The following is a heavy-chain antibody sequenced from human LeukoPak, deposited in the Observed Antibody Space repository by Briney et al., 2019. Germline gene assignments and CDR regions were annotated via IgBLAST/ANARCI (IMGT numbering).Heavy chain of an antibody. V-gene: IGHV3-74*01. Sequence: GGSLRLSCAASGFTFSSYWMHWVRQAPGKGLVWVSRIDGDGSSTNYADSVKGRFTISRDNDKNTLYLQMNSLRAEDTAVYYCARGYSGYFYYRGQGTLVTVSS. CDR2: IDGDGSST. J-gene: IGHJ4*02. CDR3: ARGYSGYFYY. D-gene: IGHD5-12*01. CDR1: GFTFSSYW.